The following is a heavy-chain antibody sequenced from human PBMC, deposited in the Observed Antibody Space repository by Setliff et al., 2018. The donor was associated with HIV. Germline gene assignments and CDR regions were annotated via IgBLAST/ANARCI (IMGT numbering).Heavy chain of an antibody. Sequence: GGSLRLSCAASGFTFSNYGMHWVRQAPGKGLEWVSVIWYDGSNKYYTDSVKGRFTISRDNSKNTLYLQMNSLRAEDTAVYYCAKDVVKFWSGSGALDFWGPGTLVTVSS. D-gene: IGHD3-3*01. CDR3: AKDVVKFWSGSGALDF. J-gene: IGHJ4*02. CDR1: GFTFSNYG. V-gene: IGHV3-33*03. CDR2: IWYDGSNK.